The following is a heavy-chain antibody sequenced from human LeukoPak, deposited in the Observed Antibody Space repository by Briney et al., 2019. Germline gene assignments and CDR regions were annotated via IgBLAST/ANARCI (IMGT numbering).Heavy chain of an antibody. CDR2: IYTSGST. V-gene: IGHV4-4*09. Sequence: SETLSLTCTFSGGSISSYYWSWIRQPPGKGLEWIGYIYTSGSTNYNPSLKSRVTISVDTSKNQFSLKLSSVTAADTAVYYCARHSGCDSSGCHFDYWGQGTLVTVSS. D-gene: IGHD3-22*01. CDR1: GGSISSYY. J-gene: IGHJ4*02. CDR3: ARHSGCDSSGCHFDY.